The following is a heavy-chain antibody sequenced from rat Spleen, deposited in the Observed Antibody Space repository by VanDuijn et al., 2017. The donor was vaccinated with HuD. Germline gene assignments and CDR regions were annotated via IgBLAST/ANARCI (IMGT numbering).Heavy chain of an antibody. D-gene: IGHD1-6*01. CDR2: INAGSGGI. V-gene: IGHV1-43*01. Sequence: QIQLQQSGPELAKPGSSVKISCKASGYTFTTYYISWVKQTPGQGLDYIGYINAGSGGINYNEKFKGKATLTVDKSSTTAFMQLSSLTPDDSAVYYCAREFWIGSFGYWGQGTLVTVSS. CDR1: GYTFTTYY. J-gene: IGHJ3*01. CDR3: AREFWIGSFGY.